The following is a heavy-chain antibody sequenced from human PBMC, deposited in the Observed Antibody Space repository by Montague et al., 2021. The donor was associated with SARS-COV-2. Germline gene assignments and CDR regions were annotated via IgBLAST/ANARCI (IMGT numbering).Heavy chain of an antibody. CDR2: IYYSGST. CDR1: GGSISSNF. CDR3: ARTRGYDPLFDF. J-gene: IGHJ4*02. V-gene: IGHV4-59*01. Sequence: SETLSLTCTVSGGSISSNFWSWIRQPPGKGLEWIGYIYYSGSTNYNPSLKSRVTISVDTSKKQFSLQLSSVTAADTAAYYCARTRGYDPLFDFWGQGTLVTVSS. D-gene: IGHD5-12*01.